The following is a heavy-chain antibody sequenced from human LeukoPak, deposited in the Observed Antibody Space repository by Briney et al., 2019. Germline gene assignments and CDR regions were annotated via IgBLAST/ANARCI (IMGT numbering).Heavy chain of an antibody. CDR3: ARDWEDTAYFDY. V-gene: IGHV3-7*01. J-gene: IGHJ4*02. CDR1: GFIFSNYW. D-gene: IGHD5-18*01. Sequence: PGGSLRLSCAASGFIFSNYWMSWVRQAPGKGLEWVANIKQDGSEKYYVDSVKGRFTVSRDNAKDSLYLEMNSLRAEDTAVYYCARDWEDTAYFDYWGQGTLVTVSS. CDR2: IKQDGSEK.